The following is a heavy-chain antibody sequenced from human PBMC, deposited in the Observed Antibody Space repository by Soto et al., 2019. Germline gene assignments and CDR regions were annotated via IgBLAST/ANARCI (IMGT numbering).Heavy chain of an antibody. CDR3: VRDEDYDRGCFDP. CDR1: GYNFLGYY. V-gene: IGHV1-2*02. D-gene: IGHD3-22*01. J-gene: IGHJ5*02. Sequence: GASVKVSCKASGYNFLGYYMHWVRQAPGQGLEWMGWINPHRGDTTYAQKFQGRVTMTRDTSISTVYMELDSLISDDTGVYFCVRDEDYDRGCFDPWGQGTLVTVSS. CDR2: INPHRGDT.